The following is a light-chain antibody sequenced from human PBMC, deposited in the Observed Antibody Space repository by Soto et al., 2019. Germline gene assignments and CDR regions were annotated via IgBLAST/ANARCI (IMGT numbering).Light chain of an antibody. V-gene: IGKV3-11*01. CDR2: DAS. CDR1: QSVSSF. J-gene: IGKJ4*01. Sequence: EIELTQSPDTLSLSPGERATLSCRASQSVSSFLAWYQQKPGQAPRLLIYDASNRDSCIPARFSGSGSGTDFTLTISSLEPEDFGVYYCQQRSSWPLSFGGGTKVEIK. CDR3: QQRSSWPLS.